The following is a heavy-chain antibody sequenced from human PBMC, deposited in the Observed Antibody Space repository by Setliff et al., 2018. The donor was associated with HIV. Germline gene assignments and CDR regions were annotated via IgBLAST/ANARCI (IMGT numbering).Heavy chain of an antibody. CDR2: INPSGGEP. V-gene: IGHV1-46*01. CDR1: GHSFTTYF. CDR3: AVYGSPTSYFDY. D-gene: IGHD6-13*01. J-gene: IGHJ4*02. Sequence: GASVKVSCKASGHSFTTYFLHWVRQAPGQGLEWMGMINPSGGEPSYAQRFQGRVTMTRDTSTSTVFMDLSSLSFEDTAVYYCAVYGSPTSYFDYWGQGTPVTVSS.